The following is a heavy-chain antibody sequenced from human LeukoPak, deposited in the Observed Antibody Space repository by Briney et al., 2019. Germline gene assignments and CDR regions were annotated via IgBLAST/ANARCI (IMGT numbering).Heavy chain of an antibody. CDR2: FSGSGGST. V-gene: IGHV3-23*01. CDR1: GFTFSSYA. CDR3: ARARVGGSSDFDY. J-gene: IGHJ4*02. Sequence: GGSLRLSCAASGFTFSSYAMSWVRQAPGKGLEWVSTFSGSGGSTYYADSVKGRFTISRDNSKNSLYLQMNSLRAEDTAVYYCARARVGGSSDFDYWGQGTLVTVSS. D-gene: IGHD1-26*01.